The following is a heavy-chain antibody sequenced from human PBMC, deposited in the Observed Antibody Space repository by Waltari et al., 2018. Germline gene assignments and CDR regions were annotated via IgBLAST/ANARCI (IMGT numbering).Heavy chain of an antibody. CDR3: ARRAQVYFASGTFYYFDY. D-gene: IGHD3-10*01. CDR1: GGSTSGYS. Sequence: QVQLQESGPGLVKPSETLSLTCTVSGGSTSGYSWSWLRQPPGKGLEWIGDIYYSGNTNYNPSLKSRVTISLDASKNQFSLKLTSVTAADTAVYYCARRAQVYFASGTFYYFDYWGQGALVSVSS. J-gene: IGHJ4*02. V-gene: IGHV4-59*08. CDR2: IYYSGNT.